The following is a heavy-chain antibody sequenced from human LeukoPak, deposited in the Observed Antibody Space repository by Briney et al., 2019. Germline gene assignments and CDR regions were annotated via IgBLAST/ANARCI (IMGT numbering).Heavy chain of an antibody. CDR1: GFTFSSYG. CDR3: ARAFTTVIGGYFDY. Sequence: GGSLRLSCAASGFTFSSYGMSWVRQAPGKGLEWVSAISGSGGSTYYADSVKGRFTISRDNSKNTLYLQMNSLRAEDTAVYYCARAFTTVIGGYFDYWGQGTLVTVSS. CDR2: ISGSGGST. D-gene: IGHD4-17*01. V-gene: IGHV3-23*01. J-gene: IGHJ4*02.